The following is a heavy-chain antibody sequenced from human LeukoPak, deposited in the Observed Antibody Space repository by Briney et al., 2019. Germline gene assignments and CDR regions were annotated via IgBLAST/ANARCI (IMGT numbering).Heavy chain of an antibody. CDR1: GFTVSSNY. V-gene: IGHV3-53*01. CDR2: IYSGAST. J-gene: IGHJ4*02. CDR3: ARGPDISTGPAPDY. Sequence: GGSLRLSCAASGFTVSSNYMTWVRRAPGKGLEWVSVIYSGASTYYADSVKGRFTISRDNSKNTLHLQMNSLRAEDTAIYYCARGPDISTGPAPDYWGQGTLVTVSS. D-gene: IGHD3-9*01.